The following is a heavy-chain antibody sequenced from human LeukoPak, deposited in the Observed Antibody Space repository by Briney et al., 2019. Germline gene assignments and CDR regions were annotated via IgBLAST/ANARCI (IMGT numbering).Heavy chain of an antibody. CDR1: GYTFTTYD. CDR3: ARDDPPWD. Sequence: ASVKVSCKASGYTFTTYDINWVRQATGQGLEWMGWMNPKSGDTGYAHKFQGRVTMTRDTSTTTAYMELSSLTSDDTAVYYCARDDPPWDWGQGTLVTVSS. CDR2: MNPKSGDT. D-gene: IGHD1-1*01. J-gene: IGHJ4*02. V-gene: IGHV1-8*01.